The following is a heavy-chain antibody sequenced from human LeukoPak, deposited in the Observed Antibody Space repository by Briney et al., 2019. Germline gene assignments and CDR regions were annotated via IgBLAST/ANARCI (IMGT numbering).Heavy chain of an antibody. D-gene: IGHD3-16*01. CDR1: GGSISSSSYY. CDR2: IYYSGST. CDR3: ARLGPSRYDYYYLDV. J-gene: IGHJ6*03. V-gene: IGHV4-39*01. Sequence: SETLSLTCTVSGGSISSSSYYWGWIRQPPGKGLEWIGSIYYSGSTYYNPSLKSRVSISVETSKNQFSLKVRSVSAADTSVYYCARLGPSRYDYYYLDVWGKGTTVTVSS.